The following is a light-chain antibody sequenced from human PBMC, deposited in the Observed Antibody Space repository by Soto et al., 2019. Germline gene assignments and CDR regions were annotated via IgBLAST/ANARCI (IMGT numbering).Light chain of an antibody. J-gene: IGLJ2*01. CDR1: SSDVGGYNY. Sequence: SALTKPASVSGSPGQSTTISCTGTSSDVGGYNYVSWYQQHPGKAPKLMIYDVSNRPSGVSNRFSGSKSGNTASLTISGLQAEDEADYYCSSYTSSSTVVFGGGTKVTVL. V-gene: IGLV2-14*01. CDR3: SSYTSSSTVV. CDR2: DVS.